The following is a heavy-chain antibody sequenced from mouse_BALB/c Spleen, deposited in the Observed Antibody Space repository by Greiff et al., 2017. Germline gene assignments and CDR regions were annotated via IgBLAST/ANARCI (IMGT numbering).Heavy chain of an antibody. D-gene: IGHD4-1*01. J-gene: IGHJ2*01. V-gene: IGHV7-3*02. CDR2: IRNKANGYTT. Sequence: EVKLQESGGGLVQPGGSLRLSCATSGFTFTDYYMSWVRQPPGKALEWLGFIRNKANGYTTEYSASVKGRFTISRDNSQSILYLQMNTLRAEDSATYYCARDSWGYFDYWGQGTTLTVSS. CDR3: ARDSWGYFDY. CDR1: GFTFTDYY.